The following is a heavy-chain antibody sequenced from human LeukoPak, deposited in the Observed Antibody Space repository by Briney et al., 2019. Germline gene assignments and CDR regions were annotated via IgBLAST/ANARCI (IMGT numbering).Heavy chain of an antibody. CDR3: ARGPGLGDWFDP. V-gene: IGHV1-69*02. D-gene: IGHD3-10*01. CDR2: IIPILGIA. Sequence: SVKVSCKASGGTFSGYTISWVRQAPGQGLEWMGRIIPILGIANYAQKFQGRVTITADKSTSTAYMELSSLRSEDTAVYYCARGPGLGDWFDPWGQGTLVTVSS. CDR1: GGTFSGYT. J-gene: IGHJ5*02.